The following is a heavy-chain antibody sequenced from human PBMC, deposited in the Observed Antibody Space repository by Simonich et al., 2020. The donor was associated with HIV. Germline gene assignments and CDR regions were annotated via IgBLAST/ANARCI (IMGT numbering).Heavy chain of an antibody. CDR1: GDSISRSNW. Sequence: QVQLQESGPGLVKPSGTLSLTCAVSGDSISRSNWWSWVRQPPGKGLELIGEIYHSGSTNYNPSLKSRVTISIDKSKNQFSLKLSSVTAADTGVYYCATSSGWYRIDYWGQGTLVIVSS. CDR2: IYHSGST. J-gene: IGHJ4*02. V-gene: IGHV4-4*02. D-gene: IGHD6-19*01. CDR3: ATSSGWYRIDY.